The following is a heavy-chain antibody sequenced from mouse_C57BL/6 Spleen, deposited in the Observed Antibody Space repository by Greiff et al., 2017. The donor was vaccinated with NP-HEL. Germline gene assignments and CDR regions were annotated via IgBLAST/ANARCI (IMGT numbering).Heavy chain of an antibody. CDR2: IYPGSGST. D-gene: IGHD1-1*01. CDR1: CYTFPRYW. CDR3: ANYYYGSRYFDV. J-gene: IGHJ1*03. Sequence: QVQLQQPGAELVKPGASVEMSCKASCYTFPRYWVNWGKQRPGQGLAWIGDIYPGSGSTNHNEKFKSKATLTVDTSSSTAYMQLSSLTSEDSAVYYCANYYYGSRYFDVWGTGTTVTVSS. V-gene: IGHV1-55*01.